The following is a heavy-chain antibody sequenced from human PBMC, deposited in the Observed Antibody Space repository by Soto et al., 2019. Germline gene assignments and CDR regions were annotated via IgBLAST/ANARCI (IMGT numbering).Heavy chain of an antibody. CDR3: AKGPIFGVENIYDY. J-gene: IGHJ4*02. CDR1: GFTFSSYA. V-gene: IGHV3-23*01. CDR2: MSGSGGTA. D-gene: IGHD3-3*01. Sequence: EVQLLESGGGLVQPGGSLRLSCEASGFTFSSYAMSWVRQAPGKGLEWVSGMSGSGGTAYYRDSGKGRFTISRDNSKQTLYLQMNSLRAEDTALYYCAKGPIFGVENIYDYWGQGTLVTVSS.